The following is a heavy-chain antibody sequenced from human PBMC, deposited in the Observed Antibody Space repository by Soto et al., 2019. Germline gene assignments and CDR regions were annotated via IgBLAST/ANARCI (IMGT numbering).Heavy chain of an antibody. V-gene: IGHV1-18*01. Sequence: ASVKVSCKASGYTFTSYCISWVRQAPGQGLEWMGWISAYNGNTNYAQKLQGRVTMTTDTSTSTAYMELRSLRSDDTAVYYCARDPMYYDFWSGYFRWFDPWGQGTLVTVSS. J-gene: IGHJ5*02. CDR3: ARDPMYYDFWSGYFRWFDP. CDR1: GYTFTSYC. D-gene: IGHD3-3*01. CDR2: ISAYNGNT.